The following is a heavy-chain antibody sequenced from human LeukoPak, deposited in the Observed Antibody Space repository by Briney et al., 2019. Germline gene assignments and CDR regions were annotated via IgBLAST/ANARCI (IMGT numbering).Heavy chain of an antibody. CDR3: TLIAAAGSIDY. Sequence: AGSLRLSCAASGFTFSNAWMSWVRQAPGKGLEWVGRIKSKSDGGTADYAAPVKGRFTISRDDSKNTLYLQMNSLKTEDTAVYYCTLIAAAGSIDYWGQGTLVAVSS. CDR2: IKSKSDGGTA. J-gene: IGHJ4*02. D-gene: IGHD6-13*01. V-gene: IGHV3-15*01. CDR1: GFTFSNAW.